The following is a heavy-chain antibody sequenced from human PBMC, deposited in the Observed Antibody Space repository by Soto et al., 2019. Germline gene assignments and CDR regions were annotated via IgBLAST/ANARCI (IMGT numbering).Heavy chain of an antibody. J-gene: IGHJ6*02. CDR1: GYSFTSYW. CDR3: ARHALYNWNYRGMDV. CDR2: IYPGDSDT. D-gene: IGHD1-7*01. Sequence: GESLKISCKGSGYSFTSYWIGWVRQMPGKGLEWMGIIYPGDSDTRYSPSFQGQVTISADKSIGTAYLQWSSLKASDTAMYYCARHALYNWNYRGMDVWGQGTTVTVSS. V-gene: IGHV5-51*01.